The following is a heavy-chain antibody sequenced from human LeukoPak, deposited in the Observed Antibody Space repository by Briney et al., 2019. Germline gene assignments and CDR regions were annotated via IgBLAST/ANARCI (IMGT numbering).Heavy chain of an antibody. CDR2: IYTSGST. V-gene: IGHV4-61*02. J-gene: IGHJ6*03. Sequence: SQTLSLTCTVSGGSISSGSYYWSWIRQPAGKGLEWIGRIYTSGSTNYNPSLKSRVTISVDTSKNQFSLKLTSVTAADTAIYYCARVIGSKDFWRGYDYNMDVWGKGITVTVSS. D-gene: IGHD3-3*01. CDR3: ARVIGSKDFWRGYDYNMDV. CDR1: GGSISSGSYY.